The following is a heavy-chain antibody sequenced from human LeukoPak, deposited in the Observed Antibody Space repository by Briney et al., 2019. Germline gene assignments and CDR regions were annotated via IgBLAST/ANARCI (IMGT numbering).Heavy chain of an antibody. CDR2: IYTSGST. CDR3: AREYSGYDLPDAFDI. V-gene: IGHV4-4*07. D-gene: IGHD5-12*01. CDR1: SGSISSYY. Sequence: SETLSLTCTVSSGSISSYYWSWIRQPAGKGLEWIGRIYTSGSTNYNPSLKSRVTMSVDTSKNQFSLKLSSVTAADTAVYYCAREYSGYDLPDAFDIWGQGTMVTVSS. J-gene: IGHJ3*02.